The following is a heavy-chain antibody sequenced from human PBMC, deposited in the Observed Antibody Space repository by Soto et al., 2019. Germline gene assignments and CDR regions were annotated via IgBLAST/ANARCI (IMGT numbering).Heavy chain of an antibody. J-gene: IGHJ6*03. CDR1: GDSVSSNSAG. V-gene: IGHV6-1*01. Sequence: SQTLSLTCAISGDSVSSNSAGWNWIRQTPSRGLEWLGRTYYKSKWYNNYAVSVESRIAVNPDTSRNQFSLHLNSVTPDDMAVYYCARGSWDDVSGHYYMDVWGKGTTVTVSS. CDR3: ARGSWDDVSGHYYMDV. CDR2: TYYKSKWYN. D-gene: IGHD1-1*01.